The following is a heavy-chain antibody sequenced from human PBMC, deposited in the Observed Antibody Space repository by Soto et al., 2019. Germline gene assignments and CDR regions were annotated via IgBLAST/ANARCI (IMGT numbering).Heavy chain of an antibody. CDR1: GFSLSATGVH. D-gene: IGHD3-9*01. Sequence: QITLKESGPALVKDTQTLTLTCSFSGFSLSATGVHVGWSRQPPGKALEWLALVFWDDEKRYSPSLRNRLTITKDTSKNQVVLTMTNVDPADTATFYCAHSSRYAGFDIWGQGKLVTVSS. J-gene: IGHJ3*02. CDR3: AHSSRYAGFDI. CDR2: VFWDDEK. V-gene: IGHV2-5*02.